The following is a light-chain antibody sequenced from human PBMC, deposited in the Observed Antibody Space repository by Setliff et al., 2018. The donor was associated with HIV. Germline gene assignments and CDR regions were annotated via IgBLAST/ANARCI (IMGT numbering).Light chain of an antibody. CDR2: AVS. CDR3: AAWDYSLSGLA. Sequence: SVLTQEASVSGTVGQKVTLSCSGSNTNIGSYAVAWYQQISHGAPKTVMFAVSPPSGIPDRFSGSKSGTTASLTISGLQPEDEADYYCAAWDYSLSGLAFGGGTKVTVL. V-gene: IGLV1-36*01. J-gene: IGLJ2*01. CDR1: NTNIGSYA.